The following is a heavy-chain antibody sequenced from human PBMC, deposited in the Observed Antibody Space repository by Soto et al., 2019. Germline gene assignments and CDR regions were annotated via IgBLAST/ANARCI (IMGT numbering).Heavy chain of an antibody. V-gene: IGHV1-69*06. CDR2: ILPMFGAV. CDR1: GGTSSNFV. J-gene: IGHJ6*02. D-gene: IGHD3-3*01. CDR3: ARAKRSGYDRGDSYYHTMDV. Sequence: QVQLVQSGTEVKKSGSSVKVSCKASGGTSSNFVITWVRQVPGQGLEWLGGILPMFGAVKYAQKFQDRLTINADRSTQTAAMELISLRSEDTAVYYCARAKRSGYDRGDSYYHTMDVWGHGTTVTVS.